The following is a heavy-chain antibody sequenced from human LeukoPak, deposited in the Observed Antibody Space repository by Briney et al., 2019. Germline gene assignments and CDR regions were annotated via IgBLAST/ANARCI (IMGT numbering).Heavy chain of an antibody. V-gene: IGHV5-10-1*01. Sequence: GESLRISCKGSGYSFTSYWISWVRQMPGKGLEWMGRIDPSDSYTNYSPSFQGHVTISADKSISTAYLQWSSLKASDTAMYYCARPPTRIAAAGTPWFDPWGQGTLVTVSS. CDR3: ARPPTRIAAAGTPWFDP. J-gene: IGHJ5*02. CDR2: IDPSDSYT. CDR1: GYSFTSYW. D-gene: IGHD6-13*01.